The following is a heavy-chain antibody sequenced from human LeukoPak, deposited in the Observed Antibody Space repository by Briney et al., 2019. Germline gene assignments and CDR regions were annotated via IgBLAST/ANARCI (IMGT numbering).Heavy chain of an antibody. V-gene: IGHV1-2*02. D-gene: IGHD2-2*01. Sequence: ASMKVSCKASGYTFSAYYIHWVRQAPGQGLEWMGWINPKSGGTNYAQKFQGRVTMTTDTSITTAYMEVNSLTSDDTAIYYCARAFCTTNSCFFYSDYWGQGTLVTVSS. CDR1: GYTFSAYY. CDR2: INPKSGGT. J-gene: IGHJ4*02. CDR3: ARAFCTTNSCFFYSDY.